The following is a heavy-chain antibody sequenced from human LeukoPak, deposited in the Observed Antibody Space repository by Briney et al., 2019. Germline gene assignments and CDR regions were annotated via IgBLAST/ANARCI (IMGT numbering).Heavy chain of an antibody. CDR3: AKERGYSGYDWCYFDY. CDR1: GLTFSSYA. Sequence: PGGSLRLSCAASGLTFSSYAMSWVRQPPGKGLEWVSTIRGSGVSAYYGDAVYADSVKARFTISRDDSKNTLHLQMDSLRAEDTAVYYCAKERGYSGYDWCYFDYWGQGTLVTVSS. D-gene: IGHD5-12*01. J-gene: IGHJ4*02. CDR2: IRGSGVSA. V-gene: IGHV3-23*01.